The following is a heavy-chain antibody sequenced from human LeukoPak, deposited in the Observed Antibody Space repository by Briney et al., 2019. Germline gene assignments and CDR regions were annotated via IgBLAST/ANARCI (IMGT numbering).Heavy chain of an antibody. V-gene: IGHV4-31*03. CDR3: ARGRDYSDY. CDR2: IYYSGST. J-gene: IGHJ4*02. CDR1: GGSISSGGYC. Sequence: PSETLSLTCTVSGGSISSGGYCWSWIRQHPGKGLEWIGYIYYSGSTYYNPSLKSRVTISVDTSKNQFSLKLSAVTAADTAVYFCARGRDYSDYWGQGTLVTVSS.